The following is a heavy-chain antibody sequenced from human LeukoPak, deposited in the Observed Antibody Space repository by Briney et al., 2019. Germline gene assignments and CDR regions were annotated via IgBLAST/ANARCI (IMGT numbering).Heavy chain of an antibody. CDR1: GYTFTSYD. D-gene: IGHD3-3*01. CDR3: ATKQYYDFWSGYYTHYYYYGMDV. CDR2: MNPNSGNT. J-gene: IGHJ6*02. V-gene: IGHV1-8*01. Sequence: VSVKVSCKASGYTFTSYDINWVRQATGQGLEWMGWMNPNSGNTGYAQKFQGRVTMTRNTSISTAYMELSSLRSEDTAVYYCATKQYYDFWSGYYTHYYYYGMDVWGQGTTVTVSS.